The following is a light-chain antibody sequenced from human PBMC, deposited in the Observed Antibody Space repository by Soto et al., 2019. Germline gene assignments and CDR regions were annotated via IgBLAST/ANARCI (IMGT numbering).Light chain of an antibody. J-gene: IGKJ1*01. CDR1: QSVLYSSNNKNY. CDR2: WAS. Sequence: DIVMTQSPDSLAVSLGERATINCKSSQSVLYSSNNKNYLAWYQQKAGQPPKLLIYWASTRESGVPDRSSGSGSGTDFTLTISSLQAEDVAVYYCQQYYDAPQNFGQGTKVEIK. CDR3: QQYYDAPQN. V-gene: IGKV4-1*01.